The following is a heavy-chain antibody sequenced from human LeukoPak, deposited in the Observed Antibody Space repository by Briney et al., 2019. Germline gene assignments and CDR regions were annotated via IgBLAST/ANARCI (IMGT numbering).Heavy chain of an antibody. V-gene: IGHV3-21*01. CDR1: GVTFSGYS. CDR3: ATSPPHYGDYDYYGMDV. J-gene: IGHJ6*02. Sequence: PGGSLRLSCAASGVTFSGYSMNWVRQAPGKGLEWVSAITATSLHIYYADSVRGRFTISRDNAKNSLSLQMNSLRAEDTAVYYCATSPPHYGDYDYYGMDVWGQGTTVTVSS. D-gene: IGHD4-17*01. CDR2: ITATSLHI.